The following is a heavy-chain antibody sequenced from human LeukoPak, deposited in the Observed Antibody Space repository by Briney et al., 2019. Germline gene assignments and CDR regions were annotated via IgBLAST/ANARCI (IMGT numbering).Heavy chain of an antibody. CDR2: INPYSGGT. CDR1: GYTFTDYY. Sequence: ASVKVSCKASGYTFTDYYMHWVRQAPGKGPEWMGWINPYSGGTKNAQKFQGRVTMTRDTSISTAYMELSRLRSDDTAVYYCARDYDSWSGYSHDAYYFDYWGQGTLVTVSS. D-gene: IGHD3-3*01. V-gene: IGHV1-2*02. J-gene: IGHJ4*02. CDR3: ARDYDSWSGYSHDAYYFDY.